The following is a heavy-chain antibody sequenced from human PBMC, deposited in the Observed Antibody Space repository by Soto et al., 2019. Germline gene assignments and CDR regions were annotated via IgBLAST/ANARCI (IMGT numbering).Heavy chain of an antibody. J-gene: IGHJ4*02. CDR2: ISGRGGVT. CDR3: AKNRQFRSYYESAGHYDN. CDR1: GFTFKNYD. D-gene: IGHD3-10*01. V-gene: IGHV3-23*01. Sequence: EVELLESGGGLVQPGGSLRLSCVASGFTFKNYDMRWIRQAPGKGLEWVSGISGRGGVTYYADSVKGRFTSSRDNSKNTLYRQMSSRRAEDTAIYYCAKNRQFRSYYESAGHYDNWGQGTLVTVSS.